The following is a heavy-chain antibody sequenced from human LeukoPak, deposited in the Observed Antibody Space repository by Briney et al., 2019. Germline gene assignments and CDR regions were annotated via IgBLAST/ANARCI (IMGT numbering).Heavy chain of an antibody. D-gene: IGHD3-22*01. CDR3: AKGLIRITMIVVVIPLDY. CDR1: GFTFSSYA. V-gene: IGHV3-23*01. Sequence: GGSLRLSCAASGFTFSSYAMSWVRQAPGKGLEWVSAISGSGGSTYYADSVKGRFTISRDNSKNTLYLQMSSLRAEDTAVYYCAKGLIRITMIVVVIPLDYWGQGTLVTVSS. J-gene: IGHJ4*02. CDR2: ISGSGGST.